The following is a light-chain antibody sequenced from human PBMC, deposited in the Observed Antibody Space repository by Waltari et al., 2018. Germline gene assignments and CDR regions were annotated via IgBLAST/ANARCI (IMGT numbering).Light chain of an antibody. CDR1: RSAVGHFNL. J-gene: IGLJ2*01. V-gene: IGLV2-23*02. CDR2: EVN. CDR3: SSYISSTSVI. Sequence: QSALTQPASVSGSPGPSITIPCPGTRSAVGHFNLFSWYQQHPGKAPKLMISEVNKRPSGVSNRFSGSKSGNTASLTISGLQSEDEASYYCSSYISSTSVIFGGGTKLTVL.